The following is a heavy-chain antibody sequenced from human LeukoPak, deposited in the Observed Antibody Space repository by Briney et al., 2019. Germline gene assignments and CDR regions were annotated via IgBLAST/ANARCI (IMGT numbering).Heavy chain of an antibody. Sequence: ASVKVSCKLSGDTLTELSMHWVRQSPGKGLEWMGGFVPEDGETIYAQKFQGRVTMTEDTSTDTAYMEFSSLRSGDTAVYFCATLPRGHLFDSWGQGTLVTVSS. D-gene: IGHD3-10*01. V-gene: IGHV1-24*01. J-gene: IGHJ4*02. CDR3: ATLPRGHLFDS. CDR2: FVPEDGET. CDR1: GDTLTELS.